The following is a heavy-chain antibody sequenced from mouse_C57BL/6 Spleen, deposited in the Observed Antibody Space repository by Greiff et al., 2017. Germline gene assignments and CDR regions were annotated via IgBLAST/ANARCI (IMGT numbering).Heavy chain of an antibody. CDR1: GYTFTDYY. CDR2: IFPGSGST. J-gene: IGHJ1*03. CDR3: SHYYGSSYGWYFDV. V-gene: IGHV1-75*01. D-gene: IGHD1-1*01. Sequence: QVQLQQSGPELVKPGASVKISCKASGYTFTDYYINWVKQRPGQGLEWIGWIFPGSGSTYYNEKFKGKATLTVDKSSSTAYMLLSSLTSEDSAVYFCSHYYGSSYGWYFDVWGTGTTVTVSS.